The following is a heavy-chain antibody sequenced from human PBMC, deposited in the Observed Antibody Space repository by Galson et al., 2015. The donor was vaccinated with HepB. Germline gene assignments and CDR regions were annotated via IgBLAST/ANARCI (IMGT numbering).Heavy chain of an antibody. CDR3: ARTQVGAAYFDY. J-gene: IGHJ4*02. Sequence: CAISGDSVSSTSAVWNWVRQSPSRGLEWLGRTWYRSKWYYEFAVSVVSRITINPDTSKNQFSLQLSSVTPEDTAVYYCARTQVGAAYFDYWGQGTLVTVSS. CDR2: TWYRSKWYY. CDR1: GDSVSSTSAV. D-gene: IGHD1-26*01. V-gene: IGHV6-1*01.